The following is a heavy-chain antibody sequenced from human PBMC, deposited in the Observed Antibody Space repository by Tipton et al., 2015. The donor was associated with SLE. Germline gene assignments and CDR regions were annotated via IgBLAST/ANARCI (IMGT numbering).Heavy chain of an antibody. J-gene: IGHJ2*01. V-gene: IGHV4-59*12. Sequence: PGLVKPSETLSLTCTVSGGSISSYYWSWIRQPPGKGLEWIGYIYYSGSTNYNPSLKSRVTISVDTSKNQFSLKLSSVTAADTAVYYCARVVNWDWYFDLWGRGTLVNGSS. CDR1: GGSISSYY. CDR3: ARVVNWDWYFDL. CDR2: IYYSGST. D-gene: IGHD1-1*01.